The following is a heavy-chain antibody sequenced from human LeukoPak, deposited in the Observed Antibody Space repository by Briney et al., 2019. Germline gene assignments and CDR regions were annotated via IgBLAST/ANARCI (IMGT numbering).Heavy chain of an antibody. Sequence: RGSLRLSCAASGFAFNNYAMSWVRQAPGKGLEWVSTISGSGDSTYYADSVKGRFTISRDNSKNTLYLQMNSLRAEDTAVYYCARDHLARIYDILTGYYNDYWGQGTLVTVSS. D-gene: IGHD3-9*01. V-gene: IGHV3-23*01. CDR2: ISGSGDST. CDR3: ARDHLARIYDILTGYYNDY. CDR1: GFAFNNYA. J-gene: IGHJ4*02.